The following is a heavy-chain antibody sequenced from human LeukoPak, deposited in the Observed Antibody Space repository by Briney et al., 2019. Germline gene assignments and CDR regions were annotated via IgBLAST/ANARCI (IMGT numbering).Heavy chain of an antibody. D-gene: IGHD3-3*01. Sequence: GGSLRLSCAASGFTFSSYGMHWVRRAPGKGLEWVAVIWYDGSNKYYADSVKGRFTISRDNSKNTLYLQMNSLRAEDTAVYYCARGVYYDFWSGYPSPAFGFDYWGQGTLVTVSS. V-gene: IGHV3-33*01. CDR1: GFTFSSYG. CDR3: ARGVYYDFWSGYPSPAFGFDY. CDR2: IWYDGSNK. J-gene: IGHJ4*02.